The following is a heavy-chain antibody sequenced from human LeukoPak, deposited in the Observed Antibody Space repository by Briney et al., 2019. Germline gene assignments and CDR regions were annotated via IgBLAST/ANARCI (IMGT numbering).Heavy chain of an antibody. Sequence: GGSLRLSCAASGFTFSSYSMKWVRQAPGKGLEGVSAISDSGNTYHADSVKGRFTISRDNSKNTLYLQMNSLRAADTAVYYCARDKGTSYLSSFDYWGQGTLVTVSS. CDR3: ARDKGTSYLSSFDY. D-gene: IGHD6-6*01. CDR1: GFTFSSYS. J-gene: IGHJ4*02. CDR2: ISDSGNT. V-gene: IGHV3-66*03.